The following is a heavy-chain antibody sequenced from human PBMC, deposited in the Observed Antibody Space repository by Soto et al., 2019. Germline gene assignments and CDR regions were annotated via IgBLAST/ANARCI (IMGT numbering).Heavy chain of an antibody. J-gene: IGHJ4*02. Sequence: QVQLQQWGAGLLKPSETLSLTCAVYGGSFSGYYWSWIRQPPGKGLEWIGEINHSGSTNYNPSLKVRPTLPVATPNYQVSLKLSSVTAADTAVYYCSRGGVNSYDSSCRVALDYWGQGTLVTVSS. V-gene: IGHV4-34*01. CDR3: SRGGVNSYDSSCRVALDY. CDR2: INHSGST. D-gene: IGHD3-22*01. CDR1: GGSFSGYY.